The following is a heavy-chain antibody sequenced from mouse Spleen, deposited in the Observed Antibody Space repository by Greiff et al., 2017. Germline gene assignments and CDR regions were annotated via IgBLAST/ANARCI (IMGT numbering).Heavy chain of an antibody. Sequence: QVQLQQSGAELARPGASVKLSCKASGYTFTSYGISWVKQRTGQGLEWIGEIYPRSGNTYYNEKFKGKATLTADKSSSTAYMELRSLTSEDSAVYFCARSGGNYVGFAYWGQGTLVTGSA. CDR3: ARSGGNYVGFAY. CDR1: GYTFTSYG. D-gene: IGHD2-1*01. J-gene: IGHJ3*01. CDR2: IYPRSGNT. V-gene: IGHV1-81*01.